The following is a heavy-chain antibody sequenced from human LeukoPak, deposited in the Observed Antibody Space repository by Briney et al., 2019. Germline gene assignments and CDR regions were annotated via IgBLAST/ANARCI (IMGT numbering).Heavy chain of an antibody. Sequence: PGGSLRLSCAASGFTFSSYWMSWVRQAPGKGLEWVANIKQDGSEKYYVDSVKGRFTISRDNAKNSLYLQMNSLRAEDTAVYYCAREYSSSWYLGAFDIWGQGTMVTVSS. V-gene: IGHV3-7*01. D-gene: IGHD6-13*01. J-gene: IGHJ3*02. CDR3: AREYSSSWYLGAFDI. CDR2: IKQDGSEK. CDR1: GFTFSSYW.